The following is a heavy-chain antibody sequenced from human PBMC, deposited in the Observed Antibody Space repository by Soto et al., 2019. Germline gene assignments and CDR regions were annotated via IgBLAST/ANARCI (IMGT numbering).Heavy chain of an antibody. CDR3: ARGPTGRIDY. Sequence: QVQLVQSGAEVKSPGASVKVSCKASGYTFTSYDINWVRQATGQGFEWMGWMNPKSGGTRYIQKCQGRVTMTRYTSISTAYMELSSLTSEDTAVYYCARGPTGRIDYCGQGTLVTVSS. V-gene: IGHV1-8*01. CDR2: MNPKSGGT. CDR1: GYTFTSYD. J-gene: IGHJ4*02.